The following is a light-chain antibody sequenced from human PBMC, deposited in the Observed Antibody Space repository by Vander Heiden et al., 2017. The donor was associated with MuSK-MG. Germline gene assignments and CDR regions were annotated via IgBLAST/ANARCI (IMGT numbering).Light chain of an antibody. Sequence: QSALTQPASVSGSPGQSITISCTGTSSDVGAYNYVSWYQQHPGKAPKVMIYDVSNRPSGVSNRFSGSKSGNTASLTISGLQAEDEADYYCSSYAGTTTLYVFGTGTKVTVL. V-gene: IGLV2-14*03. CDR2: DVS. CDR1: SSDVGAYNY. J-gene: IGLJ1*01. CDR3: SSYAGTTTLYV.